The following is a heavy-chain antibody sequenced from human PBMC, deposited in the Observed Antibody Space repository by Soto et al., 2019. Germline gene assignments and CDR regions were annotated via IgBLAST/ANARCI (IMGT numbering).Heavy chain of an antibody. CDR3: ARRKERSGPHYFDY. D-gene: IGHD6-25*01. Sequence: ASVNVSWKSSGGTFIGYDIHWVRQVTGRGLELMGWINPYNGNTGSTQKFQGRVTMTRNTSISTVYMELTSLRSEDTAVYYCARRKERSGPHYFDYWGQGSLVTVSS. V-gene: IGHV1-8*02. CDR1: GGTFIGYD. CDR2: INPYNGNT. J-gene: IGHJ4*02.